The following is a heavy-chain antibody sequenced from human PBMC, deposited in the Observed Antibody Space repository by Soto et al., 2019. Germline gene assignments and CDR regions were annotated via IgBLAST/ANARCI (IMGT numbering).Heavy chain of an antibody. CDR2: FFLFFGTA. V-gene: IGHV1-69*13. Sequence: GASVQVSCKASGGTFSSYAISWVRQAPGQGLEWMGGFFLFFGTAIYAKKFQGRFTFPADESTSTAYMGLGGLRSDDTAFYYCARWIVDTARGNGYFDLGGRGTLVTVSS. D-gene: IGHD5-18*01. CDR1: GGTFSSYA. J-gene: IGHJ2*01. CDR3: ARWIVDTARGNGYFDL.